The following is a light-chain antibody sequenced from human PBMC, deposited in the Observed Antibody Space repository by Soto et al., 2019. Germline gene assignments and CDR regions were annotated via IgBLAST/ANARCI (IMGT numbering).Light chain of an antibody. J-gene: IGKJ1*01. CDR1: QGIGTY. CDR2: ASS. CDR3: QQVDSYPRT. Sequence: IQLTQSPSSLSASVGDRVTVTCLASQGIGTYLVWYQQKSGKAPTFLIYASSTLQTGVPSRFSGSGSGTDFSLTISSLHPEDVATYYCQQVDSYPRTFGQGTKVDI. V-gene: IGKV1-9*01.